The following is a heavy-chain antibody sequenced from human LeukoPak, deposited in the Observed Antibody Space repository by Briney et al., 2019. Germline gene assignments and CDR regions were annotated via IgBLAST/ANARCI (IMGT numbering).Heavy chain of an antibody. CDR3: ARDGDYYDSSGYFDY. CDR1: GYTFTSYG. D-gene: IGHD3-22*01. CDR2: ISAYNGNT. V-gene: IGHV1-18*01. J-gene: IGHJ4*02. Sequence: ASVKVSCKASGYTFTSYGISWVRQAPGQGLEWMGWISAYNGNTNYAQKLQGRVTMTTDTSTSTAYMELRSLRSDDTAVYYCARDGDYYDSSGYFDYWGQGTLATVSS.